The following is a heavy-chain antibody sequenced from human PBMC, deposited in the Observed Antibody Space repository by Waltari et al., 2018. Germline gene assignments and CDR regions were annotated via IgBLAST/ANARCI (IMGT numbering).Heavy chain of an antibody. D-gene: IGHD2-21*02. Sequence: QVQLQQWGAGLLKSSETLSLTCAVYGGSFSGYYWSWIRQPPGKGLEWIGEINHSGSTNYNPSLTSRVTISVDTSKKQFSLKLSSVTAADSAVYFCARKVTATYYYYYYMDVWGKGTTVTIPS. V-gene: IGHV4-34*01. CDR1: GGSFSGYY. CDR3: ARKVTATYYYYYYMDV. CDR2: INHSGST. J-gene: IGHJ6*03.